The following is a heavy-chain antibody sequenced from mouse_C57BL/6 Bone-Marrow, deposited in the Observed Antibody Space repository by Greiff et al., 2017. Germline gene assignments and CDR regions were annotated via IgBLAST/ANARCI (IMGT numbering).Heavy chain of an antibody. CDR1: GYTFTSYG. J-gene: IGHJ4*01. CDR2: IYPRSGNT. Sequence: VQLQQSGAELARPGASVKLSCKASGYTFTSYGISWVKQRTGPGLEWIGEIYPRSGNTYYNEKFKGKATLTADKSSSTAYMGLRSLTSEDSAVYFCAIYEIYYDNEDYAMDYRGQGTSVTVSS. D-gene: IGHD2-4*01. CDR3: AIYEIYYDNEDYAMDY. V-gene: IGHV1-81*01.